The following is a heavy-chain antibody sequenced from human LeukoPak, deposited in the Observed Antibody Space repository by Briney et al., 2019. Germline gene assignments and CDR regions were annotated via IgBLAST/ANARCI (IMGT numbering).Heavy chain of an antibody. CDR2: IYYSGST. D-gene: IGHD6-13*01. CDR3: ARSRIAAAGFYYYYGMDV. V-gene: IGHV4-59*01. J-gene: IGHJ6*02. Sequence: PSETLSLTCTVSGGSISSYYWSWIRQPPGKGLEWIGYIYYSGSTNDNPSLKSRVTISVDTSKNQFTLKLSSVTAADTAVYYCARSRIAAAGFYYYYGMDVWGQGTTVTVSS. CDR1: GGSISSYY.